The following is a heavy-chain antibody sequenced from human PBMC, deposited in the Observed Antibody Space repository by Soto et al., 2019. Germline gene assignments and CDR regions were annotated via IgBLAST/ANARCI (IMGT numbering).Heavy chain of an antibody. CDR3: ARVTEQLALDY. J-gene: IGHJ4*02. CDR2: IYTSGST. CDR1: GGSISSYC. V-gene: IGHV4-4*07. D-gene: IGHD6-6*01. Sequence: QAQLQESSPGLVKPSDTLSLTCTVSGGSISSYCWTWIQQPAGKGLEWIGRIYTSGSTNYNPSLKSRVTKSVDTSKNQFSLKLSSVTAADTAVYYCARVTEQLALDYWAQGTLVPVSP.